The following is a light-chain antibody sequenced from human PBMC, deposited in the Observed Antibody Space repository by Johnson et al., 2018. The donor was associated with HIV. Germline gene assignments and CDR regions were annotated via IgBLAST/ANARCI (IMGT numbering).Light chain of an antibody. J-gene: IGLJ1*01. Sequence: QSVLTQPPSVSAAPGQKVTISCSGSSSNIGNNYVSWYQQLPGTAPKLLIYGTTKRPSGIPDRFSGSKSGTSATLGITGLQAGDEADYYCGTWANSLDAYVFGIGTRVAVL. V-gene: IGLV1-51*01. CDR3: GTWANSLDAYV. CDR2: GTT. CDR1: SSNIGNNY.